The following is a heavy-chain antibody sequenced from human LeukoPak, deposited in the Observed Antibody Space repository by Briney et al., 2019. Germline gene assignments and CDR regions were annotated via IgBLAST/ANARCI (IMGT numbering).Heavy chain of an antibody. V-gene: IGHV4-38-2*01. Sequence: SETLSLTRAVSGYSISGGYYWGWIRQPPGRGLEWIATIYHSGSTYYNPSLKSRVTISVDTSKNQFSLRLSSVTAADTAVYYCARAPNLNAIFRVVYYMDVWGKGTTVTVSS. CDR1: GYSISGGYY. D-gene: IGHD3-3*02. CDR2: IYHSGST. J-gene: IGHJ6*03. CDR3: ARAPNLNAIFRVVYYMDV.